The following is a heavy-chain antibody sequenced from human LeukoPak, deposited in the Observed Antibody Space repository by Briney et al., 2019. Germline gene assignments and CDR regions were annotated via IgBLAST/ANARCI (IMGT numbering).Heavy chain of an antibody. CDR2: IYDRGST. Sequence: SETLSLTCTVTGASISSHYWCWIRQTPGTGLEWIGDIYDRGSTTYNPSLKSRVSISVDTSRNQFSLNLRSVTAADTAVYYCAKVEVGRFDPWGQGTLVTVSS. D-gene: IGHD1-26*01. V-gene: IGHV4-59*11. CDR3: AKVEVGRFDP. CDR1: GASISSHY. J-gene: IGHJ5*02.